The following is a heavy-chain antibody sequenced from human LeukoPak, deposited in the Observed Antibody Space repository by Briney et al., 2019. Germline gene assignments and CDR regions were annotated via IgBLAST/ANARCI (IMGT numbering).Heavy chain of an antibody. CDR3: ARLAAAGRSNWFDP. J-gene: IGHJ5*02. D-gene: IGHD6-13*01. CDR1: GGSISSSSYY. CDR2: IYYSGST. Sequence: SETLSLTCTVPGGSISSSSYYWGWIRQPPGKGLEWIGSIYYSGSTYYNPSLKSRVTISVDTSKNQFSLKLSSVTAADTAVYYCARLAAAGRSNWFDPWGQGTLVTVSS. V-gene: IGHV4-39*07.